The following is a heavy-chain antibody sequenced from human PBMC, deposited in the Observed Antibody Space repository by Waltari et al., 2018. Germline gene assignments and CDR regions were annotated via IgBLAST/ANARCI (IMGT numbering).Heavy chain of an antibody. CDR2: LYGADEDT. J-gene: IGHJ1*01. CDR3: ARDRGYGVRYRYVEL. V-gene: IGHV4-4*07. D-gene: IGHD3-22*01. Sequence: QVQLQESGPGLVKPSETLSLTCAVSGASISSTYWSWIRQTPGNGLEWIGRLYGADEDTDYKPSLKSRVNFSTDTSKNQFSLNLNYVTAADTAVYYCARDRGYGVRYRYVELWGQGALVTVSS. CDR1: GASISSTY.